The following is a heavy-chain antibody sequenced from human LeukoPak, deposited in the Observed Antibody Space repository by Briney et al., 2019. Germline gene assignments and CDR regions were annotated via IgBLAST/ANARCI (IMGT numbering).Heavy chain of an antibody. J-gene: IGHJ4*02. CDR3: ASYDSSGYYYFDY. Sequence: SETLSLTCAVYGGSLSGYYWSWIRQPPGKGLEWIGGINHSGSTNYNPSLKSRVTISVDTSKNQFSLKLSSVTAADTAVYYCASYDSSGYYYFDYWGQGTLVTASS. CDR2: INHSGST. D-gene: IGHD3-22*01. V-gene: IGHV4-34*01. CDR1: GGSLSGYY.